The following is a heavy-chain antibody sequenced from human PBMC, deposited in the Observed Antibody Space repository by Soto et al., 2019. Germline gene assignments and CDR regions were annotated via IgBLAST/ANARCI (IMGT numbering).Heavy chain of an antibody. V-gene: IGHV1-69*13. CDR1: GGTFSDFT. CDR2: IIPIFDTA. CDR3: ARNGTLTGYSYGMDV. J-gene: IGHJ6*02. Sequence: SVKVSCKASGGTFSDFTINWVRQAPGQRLEWMGGIIPIFDTANYAENFQGRVTITADESTSTSFMEVSSLRSEDTAVYYCARNGTLTGYSYGMDVWGQGTMVTVSS. D-gene: IGHD1-1*01.